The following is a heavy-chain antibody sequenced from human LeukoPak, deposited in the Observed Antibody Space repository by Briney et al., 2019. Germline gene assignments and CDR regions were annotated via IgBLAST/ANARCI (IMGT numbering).Heavy chain of an antibody. J-gene: IGHJ6*02. CDR3: ARGGSGYDSFYYYGMDV. CDR2: IYDSGST. V-gene: IGHV4-59*01. D-gene: IGHD5-12*01. Sequence: NPSETLSLTCTVSGGSISSYYWSWIRQTPGKGLEWIGYIYDSGSTNYNPSLKSRVTISVDTSTNQFSLKLSSVTAADTAVYYCARGGSGYDSFYYYGMDVWGQGTTVTVSS. CDR1: GGSISSYY.